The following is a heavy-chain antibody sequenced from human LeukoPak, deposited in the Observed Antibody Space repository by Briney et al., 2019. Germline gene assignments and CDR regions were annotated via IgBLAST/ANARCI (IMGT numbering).Heavy chain of an antibody. Sequence: GGSLRLSCAASGFTFSDYYMSWIRQAPGKGLEWVSYISSSGSTIYYADSVKGRFTISRDNAKNSLYLQMNSLRAEDTAVYYCARDSARLRFGIDAFDIWGQGTMVTVSS. CDR1: GFTFSDYY. D-gene: IGHD5-12*01. J-gene: IGHJ3*02. V-gene: IGHV3-11*04. CDR2: ISSSGSTI. CDR3: ARDSARLRFGIDAFDI.